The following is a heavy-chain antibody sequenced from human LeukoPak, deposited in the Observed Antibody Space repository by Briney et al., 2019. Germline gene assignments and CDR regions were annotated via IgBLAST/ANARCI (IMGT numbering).Heavy chain of an antibody. V-gene: IGHV4-39*07. D-gene: IGHD1-1*01. CDR3: ARRQWNDDAYDI. Sequence: SETLSLTCTVSGGSISSSSYYWGWIRQPPGKGLEWIGSIYYSGSTYYNPSLKSRVTISVDTSNNQFSLKMMSVNAADTAVYYCARRQWNDDAYDIWGQGTMVSVSS. CDR2: IYYSGST. J-gene: IGHJ3*02. CDR1: GGSISSSSYY.